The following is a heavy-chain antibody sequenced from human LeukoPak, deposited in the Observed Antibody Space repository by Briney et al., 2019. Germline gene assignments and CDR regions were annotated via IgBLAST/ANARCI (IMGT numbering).Heavy chain of an antibody. Sequence: ASVKVSCKASGYTFTSYDINWVRQATGQGPEWMGWMNPNSGNTGYAQKFQGRVTMTRNTSISTAYVELSSLRSEDTAVYYCARGITMVRGVIPFYWGQGTLVTVSS. D-gene: IGHD3-10*01. CDR1: GYTFTSYD. J-gene: IGHJ4*02. CDR2: MNPNSGNT. CDR3: ARGITMVRGVIPFY. V-gene: IGHV1-8*01.